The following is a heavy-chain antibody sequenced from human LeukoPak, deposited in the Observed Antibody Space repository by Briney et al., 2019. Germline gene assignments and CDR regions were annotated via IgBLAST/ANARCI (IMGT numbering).Heavy chain of an antibody. D-gene: IGHD6-13*01. Sequence: GASVKVSCKASGGTFSSYAISWVRQAPGQGLEWMGGIIPIFGTANYAQKFQGRVTITADKSTSTAYMELCSLRSEDTAVCYCARDGGEAAAGTYGWFDPWGQGTLVTVSS. V-gene: IGHV1-69*06. CDR3: ARDGGEAAAGTYGWFDP. CDR1: GGTFSSYA. J-gene: IGHJ5*02. CDR2: IIPIFGTA.